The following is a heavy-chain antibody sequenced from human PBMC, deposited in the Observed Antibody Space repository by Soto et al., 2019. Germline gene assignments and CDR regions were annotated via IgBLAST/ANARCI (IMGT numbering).Heavy chain of an antibody. J-gene: IGHJ5*02. D-gene: IGHD1-7*01. V-gene: IGHV4-4*01. CDR1: GTSISSHNW. Sequence: LSLTCVVSGTSISSHNWWSWVRQSPGQGWEWIGEVFHSGSTNYNPSLQSRVTMSIDNSRNQFSLTLNSVTAADTALYFCARGTTNGNWFDPWGQGILVTVSS. CDR3: ARGTTNGNWFDP. CDR2: VFHSGST.